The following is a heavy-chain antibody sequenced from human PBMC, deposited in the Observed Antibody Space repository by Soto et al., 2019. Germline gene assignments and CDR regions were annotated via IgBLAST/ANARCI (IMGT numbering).Heavy chain of an antibody. CDR1: GYSFTSYW. V-gene: IGHV5-51*01. J-gene: IGHJ6*03. D-gene: IGHD3-10*01. Sequence: PGESLKISCKGSGYSFTSYWIGWVRQMPGKGLEWMGIIYPGDSDTRYSPSFQGQVTISADKSISTAYLQWSSLKASDTAMYYCARHPALLVHDMVRGVPLYYYYMDVWGKGTTVTVSS. CDR3: ARHPALLVHDMVRGVPLYYYYMDV. CDR2: IYPGDSDT.